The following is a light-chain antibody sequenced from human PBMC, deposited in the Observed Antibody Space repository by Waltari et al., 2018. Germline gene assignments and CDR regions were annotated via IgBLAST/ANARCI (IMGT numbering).Light chain of an antibody. CDR3: QKYGTLPAT. CDR1: QSVSRW. V-gene: IGKV3-20*01. CDR2: GAS. J-gene: IGKJ1*01. Sequence: EIVLTQSPGTLSLSPGERATLSCRASQSVSRWLAWYQQKPGQPPRLRIYGASSRATGIPDRFSGSGSGTDFSLTISRLEPEDSAVYYCQKYGTLPATFGQGTKVEVK.